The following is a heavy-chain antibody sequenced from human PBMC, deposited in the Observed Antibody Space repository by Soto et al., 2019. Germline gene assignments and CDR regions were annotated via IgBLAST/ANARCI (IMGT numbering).Heavy chain of an antibody. CDR2: IYSTGST. J-gene: IGHJ4*02. D-gene: IGHD2-15*01. Sequence: PSETLSLTCSVSGGSVSRGGYYWSWIRQLPGRGLEWIGYIYSTGSTHYNPSLKSRVTLSIDTSKNQFSLNLTSVTAADTAVYYCARGSARGSCRYWGQGTLVTVSS. V-gene: IGHV4-31*03. CDR3: ARGSARGSCRY. CDR1: GGSVSRGGYY.